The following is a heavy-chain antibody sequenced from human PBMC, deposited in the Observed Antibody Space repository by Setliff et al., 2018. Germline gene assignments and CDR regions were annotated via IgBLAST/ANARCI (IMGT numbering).Heavy chain of an antibody. CDR1: GFTFNDHA. CDR3: AKDXXXXGFGDFDS. J-gene: IGHJ4*02. V-gene: IGHV3-23*01. CDR2: XRERDDKE. D-gene: IGHD3-10*01. Sequence: PGGSLRLSCVVSGFTFNDHAMXXXXXXAGKGLEWVXXXRERDDKENYADFVHGRFTIXXXXSNKXVYLQMHSLRAEDTAIYYCAKDXXXXGFGDFDSWGQGXVVTVSS.